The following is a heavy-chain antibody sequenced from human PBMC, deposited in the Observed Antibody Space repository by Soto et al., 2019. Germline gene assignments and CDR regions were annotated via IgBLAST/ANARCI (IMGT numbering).Heavy chain of an antibody. D-gene: IGHD5-12*01. CDR2: ISGSGGST. V-gene: IGHV3-23*01. CDR3: ASVDIVATRLWYFDL. CDR1: GFTFRTYA. Sequence: EVQLLESGGGLVKPGGSLRLSCAASGFTFRTYALSWVRQAPGKGLEWVSAISGSGGSTYYADSVRGRFTVSRDNSKNTLYLQMNSLRAEDTAVYYCASVDIVATRLWYFDLWCRGTLVTVSS. J-gene: IGHJ2*01.